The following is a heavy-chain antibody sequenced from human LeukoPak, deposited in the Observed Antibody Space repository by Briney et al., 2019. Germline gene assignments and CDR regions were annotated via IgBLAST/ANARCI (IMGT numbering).Heavy chain of an antibody. CDR2: IYSSGST. J-gene: IGHJ3*01. CDR1: GGSISSYY. V-gene: IGHV4-4*07. Sequence: PSETLSLTCTVPGGSISSYYWTWIRQPAGKGLEWIGRIYSSGSTKYNPSLKSRVTMSVDTSKNQVSLKLTSVTAADTAVYYCARVSCSSTSCPRRDALDVWGQGTMVTVSS. CDR3: ARVSCSSTSCPRRDALDV. D-gene: IGHD2-2*01.